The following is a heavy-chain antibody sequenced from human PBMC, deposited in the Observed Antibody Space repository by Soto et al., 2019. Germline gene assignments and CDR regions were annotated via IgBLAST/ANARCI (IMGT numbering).Heavy chain of an antibody. D-gene: IGHD3-9*01. CDR3: TRKTPPTGMEV. Sequence: EVQLVEPGGGLVQPGGSLRLSCAASGFTLSSYDIHWVRQATGEGLAWVSGIGSGGDTHYADSVKGRFIISREDGKNSLYLQMNNLGVGGRAVYYCTRKTPPTGMEVWGQGATVTVSS. V-gene: IGHV3-13*01. CDR1: GFTLSSYD. J-gene: IGHJ6*02. CDR2: IGSGGDT.